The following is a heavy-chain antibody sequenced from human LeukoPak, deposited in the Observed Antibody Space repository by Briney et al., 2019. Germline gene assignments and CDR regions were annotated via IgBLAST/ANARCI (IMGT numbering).Heavy chain of an antibody. D-gene: IGHD3-3*01. V-gene: IGHV3-23*01. CDR2: ISGSGAST. Sequence: PGGSLRLSCAASGFTFSNYAISWVRQAPGEGLEWVSGISGSGASTYYADSVKGRFTISRDKSKNTLYLQMHSLRVEDTAIYFCAKPKMSTARIANIGVIIPPPFFDDWGQGALVTVSS. CDR1: GFTFSNYA. J-gene: IGHJ4*02. CDR3: AKPKMSTARIANIGVIIPPPFFDD.